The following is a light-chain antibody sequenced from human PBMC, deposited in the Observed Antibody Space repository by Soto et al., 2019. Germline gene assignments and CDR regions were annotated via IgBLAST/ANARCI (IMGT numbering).Light chain of an antibody. Sequence: QSVLTQSPSASASLGASVKLTCTLTSGHSSKSIAWHQQQPEKGPRYLMKVNSDGSHIKGDGIPDRFSGSSSGAERYLTISSLQSEDEADYYCQTWGAGIHVVFGGGTKLTVL. J-gene: IGLJ2*01. CDR1: SGHSSKS. V-gene: IGLV4-69*01. CDR2: VNSDGSH. CDR3: QTWGAGIHVV.